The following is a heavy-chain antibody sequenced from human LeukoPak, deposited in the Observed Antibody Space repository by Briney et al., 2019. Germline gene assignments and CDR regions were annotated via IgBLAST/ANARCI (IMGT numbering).Heavy chain of an antibody. CDR1: GFTFSTYW. V-gene: IGHV3-74*01. CDR3: ARAPSEIGGYYPEYFRH. J-gene: IGHJ1*01. Sequence: GESLKISCAASGFTFSTYWMHWVRQAPGKGLVWVSRIKSDGGTNYADSVKGRFTISRDNAKKTVSLQMNSLRPEDTGVYYCARAPSEIGGYYPEYFRHWGQGTLVTVSS. D-gene: IGHD3-22*01. CDR2: IKSDGGT.